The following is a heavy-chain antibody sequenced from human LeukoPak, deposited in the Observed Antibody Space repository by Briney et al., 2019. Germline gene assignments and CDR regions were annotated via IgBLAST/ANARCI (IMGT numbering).Heavy chain of an antibody. CDR2: IYYSGST. Sequence: PSETLSLTCTVSGGSFSSGCYYWAWLRQPPGKGLEWIGSIYYSGSTYYNPSLKSRVTISVDTSNNQFSLKLSAVTAADTALYYCARLGEYSGYDYWGQGTLVTVSS. V-gene: IGHV4-39*01. CDR1: GGSFSSGCYY. J-gene: IGHJ4*02. D-gene: IGHD5-12*01. CDR3: ARLGEYSGYDY.